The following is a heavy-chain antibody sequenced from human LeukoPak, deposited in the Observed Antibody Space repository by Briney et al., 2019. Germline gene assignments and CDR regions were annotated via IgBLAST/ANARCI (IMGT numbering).Heavy chain of an antibody. CDR2: ISYDGSVK. D-gene: IGHD2-21*01. Sequence: GRSLRLSCAASGFNFSSHAMYWARQAPDKGLEWVTFISYDGSVKSYADSVRGRFTISRDNSKNTLSLQMNSLRGEDTAVYYCAKDLSKKYSLDYWGQGTLVIVSS. CDR3: AKDLSKKYSLDY. J-gene: IGHJ4*02. V-gene: IGHV3-30-3*02. CDR1: GFNFSSHA.